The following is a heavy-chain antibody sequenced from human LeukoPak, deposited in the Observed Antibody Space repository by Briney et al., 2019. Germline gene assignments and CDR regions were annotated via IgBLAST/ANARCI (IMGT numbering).Heavy chain of an antibody. D-gene: IGHD2-2*01. CDR3: AKERGLGCASCYSNWFDP. J-gene: IGHJ5*02. CDR2: ISYDGSNK. V-gene: IGHV3-30*18. CDR1: GFTFSSYG. Sequence: GGSLRLSCAASGFTFSSYGMHWVRQAPGKGLEWVAVISYDGSNKHYADSVKGRFTISRDNSKNTLYLQMNSLRAEDTAVYYCAKERGLGCASCYSNWFDPWGQGTLVTVSS.